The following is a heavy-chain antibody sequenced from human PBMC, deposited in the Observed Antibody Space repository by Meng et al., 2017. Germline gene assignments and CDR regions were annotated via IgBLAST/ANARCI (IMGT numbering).Heavy chain of an antibody. CDR3: ARDTLYGTDY. V-gene: IGHV4-31*03. CDR1: GGSIQSGGYH. CDR2: MSDSGTT. Sequence: QVHLHESGPGRVRPSEDLSLVCTVSGGSIQSGGYHWSWVRQHPGKGLEYIGFMSDSGTTDYNPSLRSRVSISEIGSSKNQFSLTLRSVTAADTATYFCARDTLYGTDYWGQGVLVTVSS. D-gene: IGHD4-17*01. J-gene: IGHJ4*02.